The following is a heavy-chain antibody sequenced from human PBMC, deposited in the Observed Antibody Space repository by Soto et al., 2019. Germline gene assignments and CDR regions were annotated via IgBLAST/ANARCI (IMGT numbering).Heavy chain of an antibody. J-gene: IGHJ4*02. Sequence: GGSLRLSCAASGFTFSNAWMSWVRQAPGKGLEWVGRIKSKTDGGTTDYAAPVKGRFTISRDDSKNTLYLQMNSLKTEDTAVYYCTIGPPTYSSGWYGAYWGQGTLVTVSS. D-gene: IGHD6-19*01. CDR2: IKSKTDGGTT. CDR3: TIGPPTYSSGWYGAY. CDR1: GFTFSNAW. V-gene: IGHV3-15*01.